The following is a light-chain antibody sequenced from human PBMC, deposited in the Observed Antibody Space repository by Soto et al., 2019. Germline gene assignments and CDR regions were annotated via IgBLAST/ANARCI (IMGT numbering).Light chain of an antibody. Sequence: QSVLTQSPSASASLGASVKLTCTLSSGHSSYALAWHQQQPEKGPRYLMKLNSDGSHSKGDGIPDRFSGSSSGAERYLTISSLQSEDEADYYCQTWGTGIVVFGGWTKLTVL. CDR3: QTWGTGIVV. CDR2: LNSDGSH. J-gene: IGLJ2*01. CDR1: SGHSSYA. V-gene: IGLV4-69*01.